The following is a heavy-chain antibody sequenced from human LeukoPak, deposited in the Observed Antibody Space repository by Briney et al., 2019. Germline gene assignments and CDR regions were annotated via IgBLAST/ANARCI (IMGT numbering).Heavy chain of an antibody. Sequence: SETLSLTCTVSGGSITSYYWSWIRQPAGKGLEWIGRIHTSGSTDHNLSLKSRVTMSVDTSKNEFSLKLTSVTAADTAVYYCAREGSMTARPFVSIDYWGQGTLVTVSS. J-gene: IGHJ4*02. V-gene: IGHV4-4*07. CDR2: IHTSGST. CDR1: GGSITSYY. D-gene: IGHD6-6*01. CDR3: AREGSMTARPFVSIDY.